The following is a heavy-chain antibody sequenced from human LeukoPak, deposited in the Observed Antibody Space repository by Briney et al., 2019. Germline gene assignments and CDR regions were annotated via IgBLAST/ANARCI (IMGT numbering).Heavy chain of an antibody. J-gene: IGHJ4*02. V-gene: IGHV3-30*02. CDR1: AFTFTSYG. D-gene: IGHD1-1*01. Sequence: GGSLRLSCAVSAFTFTSYGMHWVRQAPGKGLEWVAFIRYDGSKQYYIDSVKGRFTVSRDNSKNTLYLQMNNLRAEDTAVYYCAKDLWTKQNAPGYFDYWGQGTLVTVSP. CDR2: IRYDGSKQ. CDR3: AKDLWTKQNAPGYFDY.